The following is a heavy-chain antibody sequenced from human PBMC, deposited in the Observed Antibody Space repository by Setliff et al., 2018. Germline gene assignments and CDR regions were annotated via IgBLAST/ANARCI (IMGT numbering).Heavy chain of an antibody. CDR3: AGDPPGPHLVYTY. CDR2: ISGSGGST. D-gene: IGHD3-16*01. V-gene: IGHV3-23*01. J-gene: IGHJ4*02. CDR1: GFTFTSYA. Sequence: SLRLSCAASGFTFTSYAMNWVRQAPGKGLEWVSAISGSGGSTDYADSVKGRFTISRDNSKNTLYLQMNGLRAEDTAIYYCAGDPPGPHLVYTYWGQGALVTVPQ.